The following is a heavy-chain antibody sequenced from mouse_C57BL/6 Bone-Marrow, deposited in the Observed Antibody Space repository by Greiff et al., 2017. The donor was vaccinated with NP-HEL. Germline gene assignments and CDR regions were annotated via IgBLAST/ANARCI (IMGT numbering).Heavy chain of an antibody. CDR2: IYPGSGST. Sequence: QVQLQQPGAELVKPGASVKMSCKASGYTFTSYWITWVKQRPGQGLEWIGDIYPGSGSTNYNEKFKSKATLTVDTSSSTAYMQLSSLTSEDSAVYYCARGQTAQASWFAYWGQGTLVTVSA. CDR3: ARGQTAQASWFAY. J-gene: IGHJ3*01. V-gene: IGHV1-55*01. CDR1: GYTFTSYW. D-gene: IGHD3-2*02.